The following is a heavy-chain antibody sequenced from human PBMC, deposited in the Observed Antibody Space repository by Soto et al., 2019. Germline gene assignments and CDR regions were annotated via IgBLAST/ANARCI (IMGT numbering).Heavy chain of an antibody. V-gene: IGHV3-33*01. J-gene: IGHJ6*02. CDR1: GFTFSSYG. CDR2: TWYEGSNK. D-gene: IGHD4-17*01. CDR3: ARDPGATVTTDGRDV. Sequence: QVQLVESGGGVVQPGRSLRLSCAASGFTFSSYGMHWVRQAPGKGLEWVAATWYEGSNKYYADSVKGRFTISRDKSKNTVYLQMNSLRAEDTAVYYCARDPGATVTTDGRDVWGQGTTVTVSS.